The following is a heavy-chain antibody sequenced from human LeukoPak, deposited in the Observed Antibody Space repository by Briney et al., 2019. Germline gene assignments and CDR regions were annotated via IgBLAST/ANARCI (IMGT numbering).Heavy chain of an antibody. V-gene: IGHV3-53*01. Sequence: PGGSLRLSCAASGFTFSTYAMSWVRQAPGKGLEWVSVIYCGGSTYYVDSVKGRFTISRDNSKNTLYLQMNSLRAEDTAVYYCARVTRDGYKDYWGQGTLVIVSS. D-gene: IGHD5-24*01. CDR3: ARVTRDGYKDY. CDR1: GFTFSTYA. J-gene: IGHJ4*02. CDR2: IYCGGST.